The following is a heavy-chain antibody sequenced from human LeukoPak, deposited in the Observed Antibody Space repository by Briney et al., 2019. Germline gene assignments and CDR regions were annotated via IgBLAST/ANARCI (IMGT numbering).Heavy chain of an antibody. V-gene: IGHV3-23*01. Sequence: PGGSLRLSCAASGFTFSSYAMSRVRQAPGKGLEWVSAISGSGGSTYYADSVKGRFTISRDNSKNTLYLQMNSLRAEDTAVYYCAKVDSSSWYGGAFDIWGQGTMVTVSS. CDR1: GFTFSSYA. CDR3: AKVDSSSWYGGAFDI. J-gene: IGHJ3*02. D-gene: IGHD6-13*01. CDR2: ISGSGGST.